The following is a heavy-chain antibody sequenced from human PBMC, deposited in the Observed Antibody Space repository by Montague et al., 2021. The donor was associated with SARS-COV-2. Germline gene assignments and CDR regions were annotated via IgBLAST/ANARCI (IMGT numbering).Heavy chain of an antibody. CDR1: GVSITSPNW. J-gene: IGHJ4*02. CDR3: AGKVLTVPADY. D-gene: IGHD4-11*01. Sequence: SETLSLTCAVSGVSITSPNWWSLVRQPPGKGLEWIGEIPYGGIATYNPSLKSRATISMDRSRNLFSLKLSSVTAADTAIYYCAGKVLTVPADYWGQGTLVTVS. CDR2: IPYGGIA. V-gene: IGHV4-4*02.